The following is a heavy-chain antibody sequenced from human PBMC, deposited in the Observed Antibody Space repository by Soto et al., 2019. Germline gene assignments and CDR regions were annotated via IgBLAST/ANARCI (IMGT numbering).Heavy chain of an antibody. CDR1: GYSFTSYG. CDR3: ARTGYSSGPPYFDY. CDR2: ISAYNGNT. V-gene: IGHV1-18*01. J-gene: IGHJ4*02. D-gene: IGHD6-19*01. Sequence: ASVKVSCKASGYSFTSYGISWVRQAPGQGLEWMGWISAYNGNTNYAQKLQGRVTMTTDTSTSTAYMELRSLRSDDTAVYYCARTGYSSGPPYFDYWGQGTLVTVSS.